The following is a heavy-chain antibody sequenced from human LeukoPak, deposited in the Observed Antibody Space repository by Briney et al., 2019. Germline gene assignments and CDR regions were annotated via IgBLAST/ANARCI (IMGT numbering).Heavy chain of an antibody. V-gene: IGHV3-23*01. D-gene: IGHD6-19*01. J-gene: IGHJ4*02. CDR1: GFTFSSYA. CDR3: AKDQEQWLVRHVFDY. CDR2: ISGSGGST. Sequence: GGSLRLSCAASGFTFSSYAMSWVRQAPGKGLEWVSAISGSGGSTYYADSVKDRFTISRDNSKNTLYLQMNSLRAEDTAVYYCAKDQEQWLVRHVFDYWGRGTLVTVSS.